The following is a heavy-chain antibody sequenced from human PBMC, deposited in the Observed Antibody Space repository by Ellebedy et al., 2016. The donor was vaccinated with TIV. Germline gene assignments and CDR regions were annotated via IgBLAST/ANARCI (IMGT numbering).Heavy chain of an antibody. Sequence: GGSLRLXXAASGFTFSSYWMSWVRQAPGKGLEWVANIKQDGSEKYYVDFVKGRFTISRDNAKNSLYLQMNSLRAEDTAVYYCARDQLEGKVATITQYYYYYYGMDVWGQGTTVTVSS. V-gene: IGHV3-7*01. CDR1: GFTFSSYW. CDR2: IKQDGSEK. J-gene: IGHJ6*02. CDR3: ARDQLEGKVATITQYYYYYYGMDV. D-gene: IGHD5-12*01.